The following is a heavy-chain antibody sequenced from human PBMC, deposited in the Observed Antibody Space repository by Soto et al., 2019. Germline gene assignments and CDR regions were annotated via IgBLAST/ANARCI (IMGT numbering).Heavy chain of an antibody. Sequence: QVPLQESGPGLVKHSETLSLNCTVVGGSMSSSTYYWGWIRQPPGKGLEWIGGMDYSGRAYYNPSGKRRVAICVDTSKSRFSVRLSSVTAADTAVYYCARHKRTTVVGVAPIRGIFDFWGQGALVTVSS. CDR1: GGSMSSSTYY. J-gene: IGHJ4*02. V-gene: IGHV4-39*01. D-gene: IGHD3-16*01. CDR3: ARHKRTTVVGVAPIRGIFDF. CDR2: MDYSGRA.